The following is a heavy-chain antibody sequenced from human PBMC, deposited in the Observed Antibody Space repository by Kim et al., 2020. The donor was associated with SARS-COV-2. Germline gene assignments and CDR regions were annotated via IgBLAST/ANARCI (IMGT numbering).Heavy chain of an antibody. CDR1: GFTFSSYA. Sequence: GGSLRLSCAASGFTFSSYAMSWVRQAPGKGLEWVSAISGSGGSTYYADSVKGRFTISRDNSKNTLYLQMNSLRAEDTAVYYCAKDCSSTSCRRGFDYWGQGTLVTVSS. J-gene: IGHJ4*02. CDR2: ISGSGGST. V-gene: IGHV3-23*01. D-gene: IGHD2-2*01. CDR3: AKDCSSTSCRRGFDY.